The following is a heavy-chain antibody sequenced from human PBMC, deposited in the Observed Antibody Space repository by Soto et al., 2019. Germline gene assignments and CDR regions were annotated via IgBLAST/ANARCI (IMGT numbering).Heavy chain of an antibody. CDR2: IIPILGIA. D-gene: IGHD2-15*01. V-gene: IGHV1-69*02. J-gene: IGHJ4*02. Sequence: SVKVSCKASGGTFSSYTISWVRQAPGQGLEWMGRIIPILGIANYAQKFQGRVTITADKSTSTAYMELSSLRSEDTAVYYCARSPRGAATIDYWGQGTLVTVSS. CDR1: GGTFSSYT. CDR3: ARSPRGAATIDY.